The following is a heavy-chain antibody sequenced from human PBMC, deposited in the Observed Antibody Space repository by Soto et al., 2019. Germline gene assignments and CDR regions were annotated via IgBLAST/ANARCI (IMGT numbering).Heavy chain of an antibody. J-gene: IGHJ4*02. CDR3: ARARFGEYHFDY. CDR2: IYYSGGP. Sequence: SETLSLTCTVSGGSITSDDYYWNWVRQHPGKGLEWMGYIYYSGGPYYIPSLRSRLTISVDTSKNQFSLKLSSVAAADTAVYYCARARFGEYHFDYWGQGTLVTVSS. CDR1: GGSITSDDYY. D-gene: IGHD3-10*01. V-gene: IGHV4-31*03.